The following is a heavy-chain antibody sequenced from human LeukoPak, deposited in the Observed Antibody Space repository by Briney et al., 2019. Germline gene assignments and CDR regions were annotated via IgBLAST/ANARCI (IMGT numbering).Heavy chain of an antibody. CDR2: IYTSGST. Sequence: SETLSLTCTVSGGSISSYYWSWIRQPAGKGLEWIGRIYTSGSTNYNPSLKSRVTMSVDTSKNQFSLKLSSVTAADTAVYYCARETMVRGVLRSTYYFDYWGQGTLVTVSS. J-gene: IGHJ4*02. CDR3: ARETMVRGVLRSTYYFDY. V-gene: IGHV4-4*07. D-gene: IGHD3-10*01. CDR1: GGSISSYY.